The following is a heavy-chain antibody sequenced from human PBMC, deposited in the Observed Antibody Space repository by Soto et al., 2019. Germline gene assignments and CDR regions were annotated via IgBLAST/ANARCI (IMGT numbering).Heavy chain of an antibody. CDR3: ARGAALAGKLDL. CDR2: ISSHGRDI. D-gene: IGHD6-19*01. CDR1: GFTFTSDS. Sequence: GGSLRLSCEASGFTFTSDSMTWVRQSPGKGLEWVSSISSHGRDIFYADSVKGRFTISRDNAKDSLHLQMNSLTGEDSAVYYCARGAALAGKLDLWGQGTLVTVSS. J-gene: IGHJ4*02. V-gene: IGHV3-21*06.